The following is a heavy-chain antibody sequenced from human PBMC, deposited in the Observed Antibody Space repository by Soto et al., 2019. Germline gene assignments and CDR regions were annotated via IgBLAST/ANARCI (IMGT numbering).Heavy chain of an antibody. Sequence: GESLKISCAASGFTFSSYSMNWVRQAPGKGLEWVSSISSSSSYIYYADSVKGRFTISRDNAKNSLYLQMNSLRAEDTAVYYCARVYSGYDSYYYYYYMDVWGKGTTVTVSS. V-gene: IGHV3-21*01. CDR1: GFTFSSYS. CDR3: ARVYSGYDSYYYYYYMDV. D-gene: IGHD5-12*01. CDR2: ISSSSSYI. J-gene: IGHJ6*03.